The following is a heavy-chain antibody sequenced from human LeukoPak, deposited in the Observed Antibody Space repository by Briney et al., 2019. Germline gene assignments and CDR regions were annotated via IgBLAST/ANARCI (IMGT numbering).Heavy chain of an antibody. J-gene: IGHJ4*02. CDR1: GGSISSSGNF. V-gene: IGHV4-39*01. CDR3: ARRRTWSGYDY. Sequence: SETLSLTCSVSGGSISSSGNFWDWIRQPPGKGLEWIGSVYYSGTTSYNPSLKSRVTISVDTSKNQFSLRLTSVPAADTGVYYCARRRTWSGYDYWGQGTLVTVSS. CDR2: VYYSGTT. D-gene: IGHD3-3*01.